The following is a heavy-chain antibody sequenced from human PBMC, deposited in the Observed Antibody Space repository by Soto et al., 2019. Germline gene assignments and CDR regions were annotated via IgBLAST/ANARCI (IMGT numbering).Heavy chain of an antibody. CDR1: GFTFSSYS. CDR3: ASRLGYCSSTSCYATMYDAFDI. Sequence: GGSLRLSCAASGFTFSSYSMNWVRQAPGKGLEWVSYISSSSSTIYYADSVKGRFTISRDNAKNSLYLQMNSLRAEDTAVYYCASRLGYCSSTSCYATMYDAFDIWGQGTMVTVSS. CDR2: ISSSSSTI. V-gene: IGHV3-48*01. D-gene: IGHD2-2*01. J-gene: IGHJ3*02.